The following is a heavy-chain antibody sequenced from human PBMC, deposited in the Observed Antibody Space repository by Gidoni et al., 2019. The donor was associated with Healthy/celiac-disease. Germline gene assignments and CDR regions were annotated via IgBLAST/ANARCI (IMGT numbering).Heavy chain of an antibody. CDR1: GFTFDDYA. D-gene: IGHD3-9*01. Sequence: EVQLVESGGGLVQPGRSLRLSCAASGFTFDDYAMHWVRQAPGKGLEWVSGISWNSGSIGYADSVKGRFTISRDNAKNSLYLQMNSLRAEDTALYYCAKDRARYYDILTGKNWFDPWGQGTLVTVSS. J-gene: IGHJ5*02. CDR2: ISWNSGSI. V-gene: IGHV3-9*01. CDR3: AKDRARYYDILTGKNWFDP.